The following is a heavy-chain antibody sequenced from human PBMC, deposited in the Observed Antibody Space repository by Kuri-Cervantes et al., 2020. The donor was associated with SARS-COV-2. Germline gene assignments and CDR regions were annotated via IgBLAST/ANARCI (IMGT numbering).Heavy chain of an antibody. D-gene: IGHD7-27*01. V-gene: IGHV1-18*01. J-gene: IGHJ6*02. CDR2: ISAYNGNT. Sequence: ASVKVSCKASGGTFSTHAINWVRQAPGQGLEWMGWISAYNGNTNYAQKLQGRVTMTTDTSTSTAYMELRSLRSDDTAVYYCAVLTGESGPYYYYYGMDVWGQGTTVTVSS. CDR1: GGTFSTHA. CDR3: AVLTGESGPYYYYYGMDV.